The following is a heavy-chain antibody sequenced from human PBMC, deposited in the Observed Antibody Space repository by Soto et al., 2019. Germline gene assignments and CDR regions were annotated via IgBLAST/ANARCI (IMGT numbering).Heavy chain of an antibody. D-gene: IGHD1-1*01. V-gene: IGHV3-23*01. CDR2: ISGSGGST. Sequence: GGSLRLSCAASGFTFSSYAMNWVRQAPGKGLEWVSTISGSGGSTYYADSVKGRFTISRDNSKNTLYLQMNSLRAEDTAVYYCAKGTAERRNSYYYYYYMDVWGKGATVTVSS. CDR3: AKGTAERRNSYYYYYYMDV. J-gene: IGHJ6*03. CDR1: GFTFSSYA.